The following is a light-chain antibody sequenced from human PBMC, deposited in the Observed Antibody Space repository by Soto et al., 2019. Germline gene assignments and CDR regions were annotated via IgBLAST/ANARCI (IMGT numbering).Light chain of an antibody. J-gene: IGKJ1*01. CDR1: QSVSSK. Sequence: EIVMTQSPATLSVSPGERATLSCRASQSVSSKVAWYQQKPGQAPRLLIYGASTRATGIPARFSGSGSGTEFTLTISSLQSEDFALYYCQQYNNWPRTFGQGTKVEIK. CDR3: QQYNNWPRT. V-gene: IGKV3-15*01. CDR2: GAS.